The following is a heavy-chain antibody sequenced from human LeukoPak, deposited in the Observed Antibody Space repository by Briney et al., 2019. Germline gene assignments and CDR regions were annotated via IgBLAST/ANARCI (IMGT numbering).Heavy chain of an antibody. D-gene: IGHD6-6*01. Sequence: PGGSLRLSCAASGFTFSNYWMHWVRQGPGKGLVWVSRISSDGSSARYADSVKGRFTISRDNSKNTLYLQMNSLRAEDTAVYYCARDVRLDYWGQGTLVTVSS. V-gene: IGHV3-74*01. CDR2: ISSDGSSA. J-gene: IGHJ4*02. CDR1: GFTFSNYW. CDR3: ARDVRLDY.